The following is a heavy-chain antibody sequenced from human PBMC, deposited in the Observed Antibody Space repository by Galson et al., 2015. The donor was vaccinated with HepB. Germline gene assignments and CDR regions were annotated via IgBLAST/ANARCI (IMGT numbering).Heavy chain of an antibody. CDR1: GYTFTSYA. D-gene: IGHD2-15*01. Sequence: VKVSCKASGYTFTSYAMHWVRQAPGQRLEWMGWINAGNGNTKYSQKFQGRVTITRDTSASTAYMELSSLRSEDTAVYYCARVGYCSGGSCYSSFDYWGQGTRVTVSS. V-gene: IGHV1-3*01. CDR2: INAGNGNT. CDR3: ARVGYCSGGSCYSSFDY. J-gene: IGHJ4*02.